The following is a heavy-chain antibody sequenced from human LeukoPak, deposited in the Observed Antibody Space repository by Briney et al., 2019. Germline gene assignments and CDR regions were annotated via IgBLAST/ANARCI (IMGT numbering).Heavy chain of an antibody. V-gene: IGHV3-48*01. J-gene: IGHJ4*02. CDR1: GFTFSSYS. D-gene: IGHD3-3*01. Sequence: PGGSLRLSYAASGFTFSSYSMNWVRQAPGKGLEWVSFISSSLTTIYYADSVKGRFTIARDNAKNLLYLQMNRLRAEDTAIYYCARDPGSGGALFDYWGQGTLVTVSS. CDR2: ISSSLTTI. CDR3: ARDPGSGGALFDY.